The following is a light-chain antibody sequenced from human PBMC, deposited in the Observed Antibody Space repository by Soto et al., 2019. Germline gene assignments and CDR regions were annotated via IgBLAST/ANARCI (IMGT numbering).Light chain of an antibody. J-gene: IGKJ2*01. CDR3: QQYGGSPPT. CDR1: QSVSSSY. Sequence: EMVLTQSPDTLSLSPGERATLSCRASQSVSSSYFLAWYQQKVGQAPRLLIYAASTRISGIPDRFSGSGSGTDFTLTVSRLEPEDFAVYYCQQYGGSPPTFGQGTKLEIK. CDR2: AAS. V-gene: IGKV3-20*01.